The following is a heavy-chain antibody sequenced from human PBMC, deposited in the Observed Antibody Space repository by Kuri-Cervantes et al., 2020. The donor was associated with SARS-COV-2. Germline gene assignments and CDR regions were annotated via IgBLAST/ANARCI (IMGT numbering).Heavy chain of an antibody. CDR2: IPYDGTIE. CDR3: ARAYGDYVFREGLDS. D-gene: IGHD4-17*01. V-gene: IGHV3-30-3*01. CDR1: GFTFSHYP. J-gene: IGHJ4*02. Sequence: GESLKISCTVSGFTFSHYPMHWVRQAPGKGLEWVALIPYDGTIENYVDSVKGRFIISRDNAKNSLYLQMNSLRVEDTALYYCARAYGDYVFREGLDSWGQGTLVTVSS.